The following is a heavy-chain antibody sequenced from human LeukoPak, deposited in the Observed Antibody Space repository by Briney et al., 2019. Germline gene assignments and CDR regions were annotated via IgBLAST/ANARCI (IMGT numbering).Heavy chain of an antibody. Sequence: ASVKVSCKASGFTFSDYYMHWVRQAPGQGLEWMGWVNPNSGGKNYAQKFQGRVTMTRDTSISTAYMELSRLRSNDTAVYYCVRQDNILAPFDYWGQGTLVTVSS. CDR3: VRQDNILAPFDY. CDR1: GFTFSDYY. CDR2: VNPNSGGK. V-gene: IGHV1-2*02. J-gene: IGHJ4*02. D-gene: IGHD3-9*01.